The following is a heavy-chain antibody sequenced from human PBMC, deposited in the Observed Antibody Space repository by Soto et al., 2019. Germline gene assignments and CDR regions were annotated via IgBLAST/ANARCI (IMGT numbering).Heavy chain of an antibody. CDR2: ISSSGTYI. V-gene: IGHV3-21*01. J-gene: IGHJ6*02. Sequence: GGSLRLSCAASGFTFSTYSMNWVRQAPGKGLEWVSSISSSGTYIHYADSLKGRFTISRDNAKNSLYLQMISLRAEDTAVYYRARDPSDCSSTSCWGYYALDVWGQGTTVTVS. CDR3: ARDPSDCSSTSCWGYYALDV. CDR1: GFTFSTYS. D-gene: IGHD2-2*01.